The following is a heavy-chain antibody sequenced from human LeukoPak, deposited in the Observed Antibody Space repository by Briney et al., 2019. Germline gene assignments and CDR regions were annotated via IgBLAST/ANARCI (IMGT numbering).Heavy chain of an antibody. CDR1: GGTFSSYA. CDR2: INPDSGGT. J-gene: IGHJ5*02. CDR3: ARRALFGDSGYDYNWFDP. D-gene: IGHD5-12*01. V-gene: IGHV1-2*02. Sequence: ASVKVSCKASGGTFSSYAISWVRQAPGQGLEWMGWINPDSGGTNYAQKFQGRVTMTRDTSISTAYMELSRLRSNDTAVYYCARRALFGDSGYDYNWFDPWGQGTLVTVSS.